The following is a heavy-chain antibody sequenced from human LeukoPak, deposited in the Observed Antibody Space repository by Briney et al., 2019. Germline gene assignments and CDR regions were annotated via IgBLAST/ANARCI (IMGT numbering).Heavy chain of an antibody. V-gene: IGHV3-74*01. CDR2: IDTDGSST. CDR1: GFTFSSYW. D-gene: IGHD3-3*01. Sequence: PGGSLRLSCAASGFTFSSYWMSWVRQAPGKGLVWVSRIDTDGSSTSYADSVKGRFTISRDNAKNTLYLQMNSLRAEDTAVYYCARGASGYPYWYFDLWGRGTLVTVSS. J-gene: IGHJ2*01. CDR3: ARGASGYPYWYFDL.